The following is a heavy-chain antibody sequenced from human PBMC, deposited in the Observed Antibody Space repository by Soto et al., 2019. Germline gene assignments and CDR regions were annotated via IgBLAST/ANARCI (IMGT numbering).Heavy chain of an antibody. CDR3: AKDRPVKWKEPSHRDKSFDS. J-gene: IGHJ5*01. V-gene: IGHV3-23*01. CDR2: ISGSGGGT. Sequence: GGSLRLSCAGSGFIFSNYAMSWVRQAPGKGLEWVSSISGSGGGTYYADSVKGRVTSSRDNPKNTMHLQLDSLRAEDPALYYCAKDRPVKWKEPSHRDKSFDSWGQGT. CDR1: GFIFSNYA. D-gene: IGHD1-1*01.